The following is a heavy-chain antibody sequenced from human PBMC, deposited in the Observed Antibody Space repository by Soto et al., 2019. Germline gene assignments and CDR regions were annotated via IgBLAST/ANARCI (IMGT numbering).Heavy chain of an antibody. CDR3: ASWHYYDSRGYYN. CDR2: IYHSGST. Sequence: SETLSLTCAVSGGSISSSNWWSWVRQPPGKGLEWIGEIYHSGSTNYNPSLKSRVTISVDKSKNQFSLKLSSVTAADTAVYYCASWHYYDSRGYYNWGQGTLVTVSS. D-gene: IGHD3-22*01. J-gene: IGHJ4*02. CDR1: GGSISSSNW. V-gene: IGHV4-4*02.